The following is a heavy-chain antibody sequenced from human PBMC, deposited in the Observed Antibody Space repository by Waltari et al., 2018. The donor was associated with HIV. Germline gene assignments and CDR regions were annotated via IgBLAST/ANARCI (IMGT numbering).Heavy chain of an antibody. J-gene: IGHJ3*02. CDR2: IWYDGTNK. D-gene: IGHD2-2*03. CDR1: GFTFSSYG. CDR3: VRDLGIVVVQDAFDI. V-gene: IGHV3-33*01. Sequence: QVQLVESGGGVVQPGRSVRLSCAASGFTFSSYGMHWVRQAPGKGLEWVAVIWYDGTNKYYADSVKGRFTISRDNSKNTLYLQMNSLRAEDTALYYCVRDLGIVVVQDAFDIWGQVTLVTVSS.